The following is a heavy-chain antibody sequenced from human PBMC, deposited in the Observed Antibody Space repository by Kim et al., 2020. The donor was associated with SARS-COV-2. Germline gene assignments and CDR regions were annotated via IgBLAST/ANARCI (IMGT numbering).Heavy chain of an antibody. D-gene: IGHD4-17*01. CDR3: ARRDYGGERDY. J-gene: IGHJ4*02. Sequence: ASVKVSCKASGYTFTSYGISWVRQAPGQGLEWMGXXXAYXXNTNYAQKLQGRVTMTTDTSTSTAYMELRSLRSDDTAVYYCARRDYGGERDYWGQGTLVTVSS. CDR2: XXAYXXNT. CDR1: GYTFTSYG. V-gene: IGHV1-18*04.